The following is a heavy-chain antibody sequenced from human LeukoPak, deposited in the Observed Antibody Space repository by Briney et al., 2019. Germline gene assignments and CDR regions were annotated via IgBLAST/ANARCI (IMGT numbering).Heavy chain of an antibody. Sequence: GGSLRLSRAASGFTFSNAWMSWVRQAPGKGLEWVGRIKSKTDGGTTDYAAPVKGRFTISRDDSKNTLYLQMNSLKTEDTAVYYCTTTVAVWEPKDYWGQGTLVTVSS. CDR3: TTTVAVWEPKDY. CDR1: GFTFSNAW. V-gene: IGHV3-15*01. J-gene: IGHJ4*02. CDR2: IKSKTDGGTT. D-gene: IGHD1-26*01.